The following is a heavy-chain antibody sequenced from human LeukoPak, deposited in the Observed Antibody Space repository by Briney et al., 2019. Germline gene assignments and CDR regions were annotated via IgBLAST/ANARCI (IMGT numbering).Heavy chain of an antibody. V-gene: IGHV3-23*01. CDR3: ARVQMAVDAFDI. D-gene: IGHD5-24*01. Sequence: GGSLRLSCAASGFTFSSYAMSWVRQAAGKGLEWVPALSGSGGSTYYTDSVEGRFNISRDNSKNTLYLQMNSLRAEDTAVYYCARVQMAVDAFDIWGQGTTVTVSS. CDR1: GFTFSSYA. CDR2: LSGSGGST. J-gene: IGHJ3*02.